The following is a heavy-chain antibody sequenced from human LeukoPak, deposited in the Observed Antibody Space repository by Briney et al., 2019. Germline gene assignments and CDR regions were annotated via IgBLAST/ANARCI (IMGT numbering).Heavy chain of an antibody. J-gene: IGHJ3*02. CDR3: ARDLGDAFDI. Sequence: PSETLSLTCTVSGGYISGHYWSWIRQPPGKGLEWIGYIYYSGSTNYNPSLKSRVTISVDTSKNQFSLKLSSVTAADTAVYYCARDLGDAFDIWGQGTMVTVSS. V-gene: IGHV4-59*11. CDR1: GGYISGHY. D-gene: IGHD7-27*01. CDR2: IYYSGST.